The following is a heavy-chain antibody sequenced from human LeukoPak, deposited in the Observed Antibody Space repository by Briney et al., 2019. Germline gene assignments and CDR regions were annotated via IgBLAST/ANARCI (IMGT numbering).Heavy chain of an antibody. Sequence: SETLSLTCTVSGGSIRSYYWTWIRQPPGKGLEWIGRIYTSGSTNYNPSLKSRVTMSVDTSKNQFSLNLRSVTVADTAVYYCARHERCSSINCIYNWFDPWGQGTLVIVSS. CDR3: ARHERCSSINCIYNWFDP. CDR1: GGSIRSYY. J-gene: IGHJ5*02. CDR2: IYTSGST. V-gene: IGHV4-4*07. D-gene: IGHD2-2*01.